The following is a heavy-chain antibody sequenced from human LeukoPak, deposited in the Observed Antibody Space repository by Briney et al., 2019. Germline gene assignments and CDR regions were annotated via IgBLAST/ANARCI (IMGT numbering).Heavy chain of an antibody. J-gene: IGHJ3*02. V-gene: IGHV3-21*04. D-gene: IGHD3-9*01. CDR3: AKERGVLTGAFDI. Sequence: GGSLRLSCAASGFTFSSYSMNWVRQAPGKGLEWVSSISSSSSYIYYADSVKGRFTISRDNAKNSLYLQMNSLRAEDAAVYYCAKERGVLTGAFDIWGQGTMVTVSS. CDR2: ISSSSSYI. CDR1: GFTFSSYS.